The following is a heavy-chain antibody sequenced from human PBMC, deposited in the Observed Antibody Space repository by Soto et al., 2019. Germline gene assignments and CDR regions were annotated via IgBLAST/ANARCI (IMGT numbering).Heavy chain of an antibody. V-gene: IGHV3-7*05. CDR3: ARGGGSGTVDY. Sequence: EGHLVESGGALAQPGGSLRLSCAASGFTFRTYWMSWVRQAPGKGLEWVANINEDGSETYYVDSVKGRFTMSRDNAKNQLFLKMNSLRAEDTALYYCARGGGSGTVDYWGQGSLGTVSS. J-gene: IGHJ4*02. D-gene: IGHD6-19*01. CDR2: INEDGSET. CDR1: GFTFRTYW.